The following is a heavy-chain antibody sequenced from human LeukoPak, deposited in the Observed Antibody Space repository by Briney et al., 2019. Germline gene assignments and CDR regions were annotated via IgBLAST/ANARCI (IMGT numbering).Heavy chain of an antibody. J-gene: IGHJ4*02. CDR2: INPSGGSTT. D-gene: IGHD3-9*01. CDR1: GYTLTSYY. CDR3: ARGTLRYFDF. V-gene: IGHV1-46*01. Sequence: GASLKVSCKASGYTLTSYYMHWVRQAPGQGPEWMGVINPSGGSTTSYAQKIQGRVTMTRDTSMSTVTMELSSLRSEDTAVHYCARGTLRYFDFWGQGTLVTVSS.